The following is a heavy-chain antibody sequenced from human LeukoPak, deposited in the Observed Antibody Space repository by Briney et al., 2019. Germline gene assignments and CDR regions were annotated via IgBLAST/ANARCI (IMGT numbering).Heavy chain of an antibody. D-gene: IGHD2-15*01. Sequence: GGSLRLSCAASGFTLSSNYMSWVRQAPGKGLEWVSVIYSGGSTYYADSVKGRFTISRDKSKNTLYLDMNSLRAEDTAVYYCAKDRSGGTYDDDAFDIWGQGTMVTVSS. CDR2: IYSGGST. CDR3: AKDRSGGTYDDDAFDI. CDR1: GFTLSSNY. J-gene: IGHJ3*02. V-gene: IGHV3-53*01.